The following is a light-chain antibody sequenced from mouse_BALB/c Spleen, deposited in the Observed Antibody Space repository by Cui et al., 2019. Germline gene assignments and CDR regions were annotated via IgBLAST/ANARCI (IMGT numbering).Light chain of an antibody. CDR2: SAS. J-gene: IGKJ2*01. Sequence: DIVMTQSQIFMSTSVGDRVSVTCKASQNVGTNVAWYQQKPGQSPKALIYSASYRYSGVPDRFTGSGSGTDFTLTISNVQSEDLAEYFCQQYNSYPYTFGGGTKLEIK. CDR3: QQYNSYPYT. V-gene: IGKV6-15*01. CDR1: QNVGTN.